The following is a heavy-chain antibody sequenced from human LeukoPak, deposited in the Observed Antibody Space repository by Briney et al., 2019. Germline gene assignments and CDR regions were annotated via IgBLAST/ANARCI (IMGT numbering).Heavy chain of an antibody. V-gene: IGHV3-64D*06. CDR2: FSSNGGST. D-gene: IGHD2-21*01. CDR3: VKDYDIVGWNWFDP. CDR1: GFTFSSYS. Sequence: PGGALRLPCSASGFTFSSYSMHWVRQAPGKGLEYVLAFSSNGGSTYYADSVKGRFTISRDNSKNTLYLQMSSLRAEDTAVYCCVKDYDIVGWNWFDPWGQGTLVTVSS. J-gene: IGHJ5*02.